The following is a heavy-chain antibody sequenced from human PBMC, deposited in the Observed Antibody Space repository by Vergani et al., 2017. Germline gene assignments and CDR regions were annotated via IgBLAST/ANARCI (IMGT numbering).Heavy chain of an antibody. CDR2: ISGHGDRT. Sequence: EVHLLESGGGQVEAGGSLRLSCVASGFTFSNSAMSWVRQTSGKGLEWVSAISGHGDRTYYADSVKGRFTISRDNSKNTVYLQMNSLKAEDRAVYYCARAYGRYDWFDYWGQRTLVTVSS. J-gene: IGHJ4*01. D-gene: IGHD1-20*01. CDR3: ARAYGRYDWFDY. V-gene: IGHV3-23*01. CDR1: GFTFSNSA.